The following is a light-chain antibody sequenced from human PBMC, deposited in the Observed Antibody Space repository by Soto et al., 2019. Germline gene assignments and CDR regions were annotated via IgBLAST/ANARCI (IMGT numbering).Light chain of an antibody. CDR1: NSDVGGYNY. V-gene: IGLV2-14*01. CDR3: CSYTPNNTWV. Sequence: QSALTQPASVSGSPGQSITISCTGTNSDVGGYNYVSWYQQHPGKAPKLIIYEVSDRPSGISTGFSASKSGNTASLTISGLQPGDEADYYCCSYTPNNTWVFGGGTKLTVL. CDR2: EVS. J-gene: IGLJ3*02.